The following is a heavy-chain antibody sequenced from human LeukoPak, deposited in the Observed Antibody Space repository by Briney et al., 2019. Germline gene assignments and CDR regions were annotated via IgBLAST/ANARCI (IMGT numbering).Heavy chain of an antibody. CDR2: ISAYNGNT. D-gene: IGHD1-14*01. Sequence: ASVKVSCKASGYTFTSYGISWVRQAPGQGLEWMGWISAYNGNTNYAQKLQGRVTMTTDISTSTAYMELRSLRSDDTAVYYCATDLITGAHGHYWGQGTLVTVSS. J-gene: IGHJ4*02. V-gene: IGHV1-18*01. CDR3: ATDLITGAHGHY. CDR1: GYTFTSYG.